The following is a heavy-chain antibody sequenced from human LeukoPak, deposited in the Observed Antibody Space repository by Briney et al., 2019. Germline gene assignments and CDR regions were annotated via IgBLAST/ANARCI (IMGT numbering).Heavy chain of an antibody. Sequence: PRGSLRLSCAVSGFTFDDYAMYWVRHVPGKGLEWVASISWNSVSIAYADSVKGRFTVSRDSAKNSLYLQMNNLRPEDTALYYCAKDRDMAIKGGPYYYYGMGVWGQGTLVTVS. CDR2: ISWNSVSI. CDR3: AKDRDMAIKGGPYYYYGMGV. CDR1: GFTFDDYA. V-gene: IGHV3-9*01. J-gene: IGHJ6*02. D-gene: IGHD2-2*02.